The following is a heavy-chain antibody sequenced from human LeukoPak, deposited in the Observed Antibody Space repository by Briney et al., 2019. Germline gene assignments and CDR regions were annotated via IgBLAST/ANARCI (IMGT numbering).Heavy chain of an antibody. D-gene: IGHD7-27*01. Sequence: GGSLRLSCAASGFIFSDYSMNWVHQAPGKGLEWVSNIRGSASGLGSGMYYADSVKGRFTISRDDAKNSLYLQMSSLRAEDTAFYYCARDNNWGFDYWGQGALVTVSS. CDR2: IRGSASGLGSGM. V-gene: IGHV3-48*04. J-gene: IGHJ4*02. CDR1: GFIFSDYS. CDR3: ARDNNWGFDY.